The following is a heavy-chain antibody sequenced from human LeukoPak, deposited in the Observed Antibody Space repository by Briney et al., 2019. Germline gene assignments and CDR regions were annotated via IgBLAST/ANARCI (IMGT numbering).Heavy chain of an antibody. D-gene: IGHD3-22*01. CDR2: IYYSGST. J-gene: IGHJ6*02. V-gene: IGHV4-59*08. Sequence: IYYSGSTNYNPSLNRRVTISVDKSKNQFSLKLSSVTAADTAVYYCASTYYYDSSGYYHGMDVWGQGTTVTVSS. CDR3: ASTYYYDSSGYYHGMDV.